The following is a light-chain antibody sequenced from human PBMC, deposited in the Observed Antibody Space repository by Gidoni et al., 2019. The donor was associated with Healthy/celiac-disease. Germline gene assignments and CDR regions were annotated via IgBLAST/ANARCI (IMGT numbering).Light chain of an antibody. CDR2: AAS. CDR1: QSISSY. Sequence: DIQMPQSPSSLSASVGDRVTITCRASQSISSYLNWYQQKPGKAPKLLIYAASSLQSGVTSRFSGSGSGTDFTLTISSLQPEDFATYYCQQSYSTPRTFXRXTKVEIK. J-gene: IGKJ1*01. CDR3: QQSYSTPRT. V-gene: IGKV1-39*01.